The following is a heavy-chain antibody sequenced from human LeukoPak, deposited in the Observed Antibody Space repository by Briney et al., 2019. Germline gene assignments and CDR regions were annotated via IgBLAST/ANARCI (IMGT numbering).Heavy chain of an antibody. J-gene: IGHJ4*02. CDR3: ARDRSYDSSGYYSYFDY. V-gene: IGHV6-1*01. CDR2: TYYRSKWYN. CDR1: GDSVSSNSAA. Sequence: SQTLSLTCAISGDSVSSNSAAWNWIRRSPSRSLEWLGRTYYRSKWYNDYAVSVKSRITINPDTSKNQFSLQLNSVTPEDTAVYFCARDRSYDSSGYYSYFDYWGQGTLVTVSS. D-gene: IGHD3-22*01.